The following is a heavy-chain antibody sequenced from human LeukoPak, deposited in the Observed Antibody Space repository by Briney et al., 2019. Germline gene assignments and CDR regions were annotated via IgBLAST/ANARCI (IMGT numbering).Heavy chain of an antibody. D-gene: IGHD2-2*01. CDR3: VRDQYCASSSCPGAFDL. CDR1: GFSINYDW. V-gene: IGHV3-15*01. CDR2: IKSKTDGGTT. J-gene: IGHJ3*01. Sequence: GGSLRLSCVASGFSINYDWMSWVRQAPGKGLEWVGRIKSKTDGGTTEYAAPVKGRFTISRDDSRNTLYLQMSSLKSEDTAVYYCVRDQYCASSSCPGAFDLWGQGTVVTVSS.